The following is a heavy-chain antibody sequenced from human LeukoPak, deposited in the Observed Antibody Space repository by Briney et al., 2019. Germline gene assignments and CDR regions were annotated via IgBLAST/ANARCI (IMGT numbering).Heavy chain of an antibody. D-gene: IGHD2-15*01. CDR2: ISAYNGNT. CDR3: ARQEDCSGGSCEDY. V-gene: IGHV1-18*01. J-gene: IGHJ4*02. Sequence: GASVKVSCKASGYTFTSYGISWVRQAPGQGLEWMGWISAYNGNTNYAQKLQGRVTMTTDTSTSTAYLELRSLRSDDTAVYYCARQEDCSGGSCEDYWGQGTLVTVSS. CDR1: GYTFTSYG.